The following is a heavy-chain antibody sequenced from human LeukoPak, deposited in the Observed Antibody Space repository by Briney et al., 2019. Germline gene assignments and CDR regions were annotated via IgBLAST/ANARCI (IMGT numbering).Heavy chain of an antibody. Sequence: PSETLSLTCTVSGGSFSSSVWSWIRQPPGKGLDWIGYIYYSGITSYNPSLKSRVTISVDTSENQCSLRLSSVTAADTAFYYCARIGANYTSSFYMDVWGKGTTVTVSS. D-gene: IGHD6-6*01. CDR3: ARIGANYTSSFYMDV. J-gene: IGHJ6*03. CDR2: IYYSGIT. V-gene: IGHV4-59*01. CDR1: GGSFSSSV.